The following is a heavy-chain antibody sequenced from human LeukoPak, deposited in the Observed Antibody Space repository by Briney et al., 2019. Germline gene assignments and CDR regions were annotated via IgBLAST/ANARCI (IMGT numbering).Heavy chain of an antibody. CDR1: GYTFTGYY. J-gene: IGHJ4*02. D-gene: IGHD2/OR15-2a*01. CDR3: ARDLSYYDY. V-gene: IGHV1-2*02. CDR2: INPNSGGT. Sequence: ASVKVSCKASGYTFTGYYMHWVRQAPGQGLEWMGWINPNSGGTNYAQNFQGRVTMTRDTFISTAYMELSSLRSDDTALYYCARDLSYYDYWGQGTLVTVSS.